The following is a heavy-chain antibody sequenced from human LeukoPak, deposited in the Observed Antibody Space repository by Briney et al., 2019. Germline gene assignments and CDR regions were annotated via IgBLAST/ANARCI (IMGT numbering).Heavy chain of an antibody. CDR1: GVSISSYY. CDR2: IYYLGST. CDR3: ARDRPGSYWYFDL. D-gene: IGHD3-10*01. J-gene: IGHJ2*01. V-gene: IGHV4-59*01. Sequence: SETLSLTCTVSGVSISSYYWSWIRQPPGKGLEWVGHIYYLGSTNYNPSLKSRVTISIDTSKNYFSLKLNSVIAADTAVYYCARDRPGSYWYFDLWGRGTLVTVSS.